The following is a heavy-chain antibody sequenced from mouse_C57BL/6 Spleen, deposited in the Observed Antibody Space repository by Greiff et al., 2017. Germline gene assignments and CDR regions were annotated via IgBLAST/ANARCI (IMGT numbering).Heavy chain of an antibody. CDR1: GFTFTDYE. CDR2: IDPETGGT. D-gene: IGHD2-4*01. Sequence: QVQLMESGAELVRPGASVTLSCKASGFTFTDYEMHWVKQTPVHGLEWIGAIDPETGGTAYNQKFKGKAILTADKSSSTAYMELRSLTSEDSAVYYCTRYHYDYDEYYAMDYWGQGTSVTVSS. J-gene: IGHJ4*01. CDR3: TRYHYDYDEYYAMDY. V-gene: IGHV1-15*01.